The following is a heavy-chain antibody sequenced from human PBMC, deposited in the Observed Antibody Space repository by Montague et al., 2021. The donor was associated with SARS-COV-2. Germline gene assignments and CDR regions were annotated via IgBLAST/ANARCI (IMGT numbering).Heavy chain of an antibody. Sequence: TLSLTCTVSGASISSCDYYWIRLSPPAGLELEWIGRLYTSGGYKPNLSLHIRVTILVDKYKNPFYLNLRSVTAADTAVYYCAGVGGGTTRYFDDWGQGTLVTVSS. D-gene: IGHD1-1*01. V-gene: IGHV4-61*02. CDR2: LYTSGGY. J-gene: IGHJ4*02. CDR3: AGVGGGTTRYFDD. CDR1: GASISSCDYY.